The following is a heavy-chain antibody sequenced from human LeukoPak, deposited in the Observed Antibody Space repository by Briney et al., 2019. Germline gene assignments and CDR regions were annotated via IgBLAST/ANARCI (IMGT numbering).Heavy chain of an antibody. CDR2: IWYDGSKK. D-gene: IGHD4-11*01. V-gene: IGHV3-33*08. Sequence: PGGSLRLSCAASGFSFRNYAMNWVRQAPGKGLEWVSVIWYDGSKKYYADSVKGRFTISRDNSKNTLYLQMNSLRVEDTAVYYCARDDSSFAPFDYWGQGTLVTVSS. J-gene: IGHJ4*02. CDR3: ARDDSSFAPFDY. CDR1: GFSFRNYA.